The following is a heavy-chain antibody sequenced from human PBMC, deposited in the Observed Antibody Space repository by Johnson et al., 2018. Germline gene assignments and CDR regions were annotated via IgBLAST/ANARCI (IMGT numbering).Heavy chain of an antibody. CDR1: GFTFSNYG. CDR2: ISYDGSNK. D-gene: IGHD6-19*01. J-gene: IGHJ6*02. Sequence: VQLLESGGGVVQPGRSLRLSCAASGFTFSNYGMHWVRQAPGKGLEWVAVISYDGSNKYYADSVKGRFTISRDNSKNTQYLQMNSLRAEDTAVYYCAKDLYSSAWYRVYYYGMGVWGQGTTVTVSS. CDR3: AKDLYSSAWYRVYYYGMGV. V-gene: IGHV3-30*18.